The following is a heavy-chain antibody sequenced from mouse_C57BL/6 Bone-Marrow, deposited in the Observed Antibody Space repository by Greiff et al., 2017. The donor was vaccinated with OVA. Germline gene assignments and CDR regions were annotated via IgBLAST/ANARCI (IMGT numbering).Heavy chain of an antibody. CDR2: IWRGGST. J-gene: IGHJ1*03. CDR1: GFSLTSYG. CDR3: ARSWLPWYFDV. D-gene: IGHD2-2*01. Sequence: VQLQQSGPGLVQPSQSLSITCTVSGFSLTSYGVHWVRQSPGQGLEWLGVIWRGGSTDYNAAFISRLSISKDNSKSQVFFKMNSLQADDTAIYYCARSWLPWYFDVWGTGTTVTVSS. V-gene: IGHV2-2*01.